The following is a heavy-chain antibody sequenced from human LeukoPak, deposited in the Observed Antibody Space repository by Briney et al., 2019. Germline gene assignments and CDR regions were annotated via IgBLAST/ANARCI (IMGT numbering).Heavy chain of an antibody. V-gene: IGHV4-59*01. D-gene: IGHD3-16*01. CDR1: GGSISSYY. CDR2: IYYSGST. Sequence: PSETLSLTCTVSGGSISSYYWSWIRQPPGKGLEWVGYIYYSGSTNYNPSLKSRVTISVDTSKNQFSLKLSSVTAADTAVYYCARGLRDYVAYWGQGTLVTVSS. J-gene: IGHJ4*02. CDR3: ARGLRDYVAY.